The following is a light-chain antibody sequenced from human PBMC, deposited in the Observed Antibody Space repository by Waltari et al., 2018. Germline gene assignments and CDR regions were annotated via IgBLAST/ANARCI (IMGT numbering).Light chain of an antibody. CDR2: RAS. V-gene: IGKV3-20*01. CDR1: QSVSRNS. J-gene: IGKJ3*01. Sequence: EIVLTQSPGTLSLSPGERATLSCRASQSVSRNSLDWYQQKPGQAPRLLIYRASSRATGIPDRFSGSGSGTDFTLTISRLEPEDFAVYYCQQFGSLPFTFGPGTKVDIK. CDR3: QQFGSLPFT.